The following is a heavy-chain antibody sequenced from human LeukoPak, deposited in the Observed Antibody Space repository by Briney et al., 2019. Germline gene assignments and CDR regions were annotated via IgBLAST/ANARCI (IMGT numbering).Heavy chain of an antibody. CDR2: ISSSGSII. CDR3: ARTMWGFDY. D-gene: IGHD7-27*01. J-gene: IGHJ4*02. CDR1: GFTFSSYE. V-gene: IGHV3-48*03. Sequence: GGSLRLSCAASGFTFSSYEMNWVRQAPGKGLEWVSYISSSGSIIYYADSVKGRFTISRDNAKRSLFLQMNSLRVEDTAVYYCARTMWGFDYWGQGTLVTVSS.